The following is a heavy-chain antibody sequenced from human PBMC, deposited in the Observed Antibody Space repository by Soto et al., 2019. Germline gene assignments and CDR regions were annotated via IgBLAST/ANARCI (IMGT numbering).Heavy chain of an antibody. D-gene: IGHD6-19*01. V-gene: IGHV4-59*01. CDR3: ARESRDGLKQWGMDV. J-gene: IGHJ6*03. Sequence: SETLSLTCTVSGGSISSYYWSWIRQPPGKGLEWIGYIYYSGSTNYNPSLKSRVTISVDTSKNQFSLKLSSVTAADTAVYYCARESRDGLKQWGMDVWGKGTTVTVSS. CDR2: IYYSGST. CDR1: GGSISSYY.